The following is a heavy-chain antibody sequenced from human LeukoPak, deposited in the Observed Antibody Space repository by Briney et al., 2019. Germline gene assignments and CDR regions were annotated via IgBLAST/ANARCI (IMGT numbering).Heavy chain of an antibody. J-gene: IGHJ4*02. D-gene: IGHD3-3*01. V-gene: IGHV3-7*01. Sequence: GGSLRLSCAASGFTFSTYWMSWVRQAPGKGLEWVANIKQDGSEKYYVDSVKGRFTISRDNAKNSLYLQMNSLRAEDTAVYYCARVRPYYDFWSGYYEGAYYFDYWGQGTLVTVSS. CDR3: ARVRPYYDFWSGYYEGAYYFDY. CDR2: IKQDGSEK. CDR1: GFTFSTYW.